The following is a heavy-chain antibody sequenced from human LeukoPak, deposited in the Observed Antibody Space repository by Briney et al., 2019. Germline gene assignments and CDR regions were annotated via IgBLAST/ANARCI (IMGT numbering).Heavy chain of an antibody. CDR3: ARNNGMDV. V-gene: IGHV3-7*05. Sequence: GGSLRLSCAASGFALSSHWMTWVRQVPGRGQEWVANVNRDGSETYYLDSVKGRFTISKDNAKNSLYLQMNSLRAEDTALYHCARNNGMDVWGQGTTVIVSS. CDR2: VNRDGSET. J-gene: IGHJ6*02. CDR1: GFALSSHW.